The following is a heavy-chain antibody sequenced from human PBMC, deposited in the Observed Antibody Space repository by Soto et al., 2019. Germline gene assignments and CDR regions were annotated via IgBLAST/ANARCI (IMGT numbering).Heavy chain of an antibody. J-gene: IGHJ6*01. D-gene: IGHD6-13*01. Sequence: SQTLSLTCAISGDSVSSNSAAWNWIRQSPSRGLEWLGRTYYRSKWYNDYAVSVKSRITINPDTSKNQFSLQLNSVTPEDTAVYYCPRADIREQYLVTYAMDVRGQGTTVTNAS. V-gene: IGHV6-1*01. CDR2: TYYRSKWYN. CDR1: GDSVSSNSAA. CDR3: PRADIREQYLVTYAMDV.